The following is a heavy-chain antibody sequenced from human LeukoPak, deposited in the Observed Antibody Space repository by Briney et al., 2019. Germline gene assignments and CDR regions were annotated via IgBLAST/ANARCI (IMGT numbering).Heavy chain of an antibody. CDR1: GFTFSSYS. CDR2: ISTSSSYI. Sequence: GGSLRLSCAASGFTFSSYSMNWVRQAPGKGLEWVSSISTSSSYIDYADSVKGRFTISRDNAKNSLYLQMNSLRAEDTAVYYCARDGSASIRGSGIPFPDYWGQGTLVTVSS. V-gene: IGHV3-21*01. J-gene: IGHJ4*02. CDR3: ARDGSASIRGSGIPFPDY. D-gene: IGHD3-10*01.